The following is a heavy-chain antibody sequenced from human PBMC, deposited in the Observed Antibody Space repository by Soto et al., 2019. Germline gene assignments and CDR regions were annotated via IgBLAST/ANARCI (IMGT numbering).Heavy chain of an antibody. Sequence: QVQLVQSGAEVKKPGSSVKVSCKASGGTFSSYAISWVRQAPGQGLEWMGGIIPIFGTANYAQKFQGRVTITAEQSTSTAYMELSSLRSEDTAVYYCARSGYSSGREVNYYYGMDVWGQGTTVTVSS. CDR1: GGTFSSYA. J-gene: IGHJ6*02. CDR3: ARSGYSSGREVNYYYGMDV. CDR2: IIPIFGTA. D-gene: IGHD6-25*01. V-gene: IGHV1-69*01.